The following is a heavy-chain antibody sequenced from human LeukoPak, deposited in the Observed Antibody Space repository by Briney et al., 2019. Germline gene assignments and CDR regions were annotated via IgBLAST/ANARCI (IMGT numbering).Heavy chain of an antibody. CDR1: GGSISSYY. CDR2: IYYSGST. CDR3: ARLGGDYYDNSSLNY. Sequence: SETLSLTCTVSGGSISSYYWSWLRQPPGKGLEWIGYIYYSGSTNYNPSLKSRVTISVDTSKNQFSLKLSSVTAADTAVYYCARLGGDYYDNSSLNYWGQGTLVTVSS. D-gene: IGHD3-22*01. V-gene: IGHV4-59*08. J-gene: IGHJ4*02.